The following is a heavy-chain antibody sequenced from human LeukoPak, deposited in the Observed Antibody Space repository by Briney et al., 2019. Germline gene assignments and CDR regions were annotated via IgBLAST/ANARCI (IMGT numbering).Heavy chain of an antibody. Sequence: GGSLRLSCAASGFTFSSYSMNWVRQAPGKGLEWVAFIRYDGSNKYYADSVKGRFTISRDNSKNTLYLQMNSLRAEDTAVYYCAKDRQWFGELLTLDYWGQGTLVTVSS. CDR1: GFTFSSYS. CDR2: IRYDGSNK. CDR3: AKDRQWFGELLTLDY. V-gene: IGHV3-30*02. J-gene: IGHJ4*02. D-gene: IGHD3-10*01.